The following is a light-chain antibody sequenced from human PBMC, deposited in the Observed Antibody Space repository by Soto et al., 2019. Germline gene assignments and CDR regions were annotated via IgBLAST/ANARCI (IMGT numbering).Light chain of an antibody. Sequence: EIVLTQSPATLSLSPGERATLSCRASQYVNSYLAWYQQKPGQAPRLLIYDAPNRATGIPARFSGSGSGTDFILTISSLEPEDFAVYYCQHRSNWPLTFGGGTKVEIK. CDR2: DAP. J-gene: IGKJ4*01. CDR3: QHRSNWPLT. V-gene: IGKV3-11*01. CDR1: QYVNSY.